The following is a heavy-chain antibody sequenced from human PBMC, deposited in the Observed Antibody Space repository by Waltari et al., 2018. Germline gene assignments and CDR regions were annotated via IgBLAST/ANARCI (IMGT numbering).Heavy chain of an antibody. CDR2: MYYDGDT. V-gene: IGHV4-39*07. Sequence: QLQLQESGPGLVKPSETLSLICSVPGGSFSTTTYYWGWIRQPPGKGLEWIGTMYYDGDTYYNVALKSRVTMSIDMSKNKFSLKVTSVTAADTAVYCARQRQDEYHYYYMDAWGKGTTVTVSS. J-gene: IGHJ6*03. D-gene: IGHD6-6*01. CDR1: GGSFSTTTYY. CDR3: ARQRQDEYHYYYMDA.